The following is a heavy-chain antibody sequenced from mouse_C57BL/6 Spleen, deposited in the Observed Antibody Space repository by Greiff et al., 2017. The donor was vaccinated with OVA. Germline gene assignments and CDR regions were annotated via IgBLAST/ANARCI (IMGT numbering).Heavy chain of an antibody. V-gene: IGHV1-42*01. D-gene: IGHD1-1*01. Sequence: VQLQQSGPELVKPGASVKISCKASGYSFTGYYMHWVKQSPEKSLEWIGEINPSTGGTTYTQKFKAKATLTVDKSSSTAYMQLKSLTSEDSAVYYCARWGDYYGSSSWDFDVWGTGTTVTVSS. CDR3: ARWGDYYGSSSWDFDV. CDR1: GYSFTGYY. CDR2: INPSTGGT. J-gene: IGHJ1*03.